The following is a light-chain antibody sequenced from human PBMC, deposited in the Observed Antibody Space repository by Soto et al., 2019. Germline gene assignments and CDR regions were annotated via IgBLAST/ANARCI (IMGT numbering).Light chain of an antibody. CDR2: EAS. V-gene: IGKV1-5*03. Sequence: DIQMTQSPSTLSASVGDRVTITCRASQSINTWLAWYQQKPGTVPKLLIYEASTLESGVPSRFRGSRSGTEFTLTVSSLQPDDFATYYCQQYNDSFTYTFGQGTRLEIX. J-gene: IGKJ5*01. CDR1: QSINTW. CDR3: QQYNDSFTYT.